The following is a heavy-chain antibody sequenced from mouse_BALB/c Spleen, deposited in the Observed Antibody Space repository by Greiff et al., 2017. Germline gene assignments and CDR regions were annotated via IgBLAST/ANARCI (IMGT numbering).Heavy chain of an antibody. Sequence: DVKLVESGGGLVQPGGSRKLSCAASGFTFSSFGMHWVRQAPEKGLEWVAYISSGSSTIYYADTVKGRFTISRDNPKNTLFLQMTSLRSEDTAMYYCARGITTVVEGYFDYWGQGTTLTVSS. CDR3: ARGITTVVEGYFDY. CDR1: GFTFSSFG. CDR2: ISSGSSTI. V-gene: IGHV5-17*02. D-gene: IGHD1-1*01. J-gene: IGHJ2*01.